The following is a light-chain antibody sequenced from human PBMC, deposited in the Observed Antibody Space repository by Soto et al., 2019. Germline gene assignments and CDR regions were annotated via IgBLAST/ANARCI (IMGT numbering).Light chain of an antibody. V-gene: IGKV1-39*01. Sequence: DLQMTQSPSSLSASVGDRVTITCRAGQSISSYLNWYQQKPGKAPKLLIFAASNLQSGVPSRFSGSGSGTDFTLTISSLQPEDFATYYCQQSYSTPYPFGQGTNLEIK. CDR3: QQSYSTPYP. CDR1: QSISSY. CDR2: AAS. J-gene: IGKJ2*01.